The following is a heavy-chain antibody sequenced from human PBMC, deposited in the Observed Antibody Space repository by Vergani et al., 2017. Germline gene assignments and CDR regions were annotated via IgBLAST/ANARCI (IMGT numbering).Heavy chain of an antibody. CDR2: INHSGST. Sequence: QVQLQQWGAGLLKPSETLSLTCAVYGGSFSGYYWSWIRQPPGKGLEWIGEINHSGSTNYNPSLKSRFTISVDTSKNQFSLKLSSVTAADTAVYYCARGQTYYDILTGYYSRQFDYWGQGTLVTVSS. D-gene: IGHD3-9*01. J-gene: IGHJ4*02. V-gene: IGHV4-34*01. CDR3: ARGQTYYDILTGYYSRQFDY. CDR1: GGSFSGYY.